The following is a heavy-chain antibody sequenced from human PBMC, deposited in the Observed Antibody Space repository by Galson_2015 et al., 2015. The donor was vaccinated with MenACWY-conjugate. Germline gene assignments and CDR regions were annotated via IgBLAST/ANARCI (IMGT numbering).Heavy chain of an antibody. CDR2: MSGSGNR. Sequence: SLRLSCAVSGFTFSTYAMSWVRQAPGKGLEWVSAMSGSGNRYYADSVKGRFTIPRDNSENTLFLQMNSLRDDDTAVYYCAKGRASGSGNYGTAFSVDYWGQGTLVTVSS. V-gene: IGHV3-23*01. CDR1: GFTFSTYA. D-gene: IGHD3-10*01. J-gene: IGHJ4*02. CDR3: AKGRASGSGNYGTAFSVDY.